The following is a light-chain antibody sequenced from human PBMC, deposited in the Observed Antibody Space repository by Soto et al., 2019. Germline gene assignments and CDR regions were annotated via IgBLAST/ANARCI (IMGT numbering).Light chain of an antibody. J-gene: IGKJ2*01. CDR2: KAS. Sequence: DIQMTQSPSTLSASVGDRVTITCRASQSISSWLAWYQQKPGKAPKLLIYKASSLESGVPSRFSGSGSGTEFTLTISSLQPDDFANYYCQQYNSYSGAFGQGTKLEIK. CDR1: QSISSW. CDR3: QQYNSYSGA. V-gene: IGKV1-5*03.